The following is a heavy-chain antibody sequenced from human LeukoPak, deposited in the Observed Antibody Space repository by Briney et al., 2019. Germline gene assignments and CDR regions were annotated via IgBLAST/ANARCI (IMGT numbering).Heavy chain of an antibody. CDR2: IYYSGST. Sequence: PSETLSLTCTVSGGSISSYYWSWIRQPPGKGLEWIGYIYYSGSTNYNPSLKSRVTISVDKSKNQFSLKLSSVTAADTAVYYCARRGVVGATDDAFDIWGQGTMVTVSS. J-gene: IGHJ3*02. CDR1: GGSISSYY. V-gene: IGHV4-59*08. CDR3: ARRGVVGATDDAFDI. D-gene: IGHD1-26*01.